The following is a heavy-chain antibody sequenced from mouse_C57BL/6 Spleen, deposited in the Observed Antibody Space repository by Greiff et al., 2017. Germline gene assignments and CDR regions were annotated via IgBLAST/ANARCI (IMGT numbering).Heavy chain of an antibody. Sequence: VQLQQPGAELVRPGTSVKLSCKASGYTFTSYWMHWVKQRPGQGLEWIGVIDPSDSYTNYNQKFKGKATLTVDTSSSTAYMQPSSLTSEDSAVYYCARSGYDYDRGAWFAYWGQGTLVTVSA. CDR2: IDPSDSYT. V-gene: IGHV1-59*01. J-gene: IGHJ3*01. D-gene: IGHD2-4*01. CDR3: ARSGYDYDRGAWFAY. CDR1: GYTFTSYW.